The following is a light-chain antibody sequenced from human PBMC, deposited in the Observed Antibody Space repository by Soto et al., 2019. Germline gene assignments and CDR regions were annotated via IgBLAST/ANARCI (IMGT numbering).Light chain of an antibody. J-gene: IGKJ4*01. CDR1: QRVSSNY. Sequence: VLTQSPGTLSLSPGERATLSCRASQRVSSNYLAWYQQKPGQAPRLLISGASSRAAGIPDRFSGSGSGTDFTLTISRLEPEDFAVYYCQHYVTSPLTFGGGTKVDIK. CDR2: GAS. CDR3: QHYVTSPLT. V-gene: IGKV3-20*01.